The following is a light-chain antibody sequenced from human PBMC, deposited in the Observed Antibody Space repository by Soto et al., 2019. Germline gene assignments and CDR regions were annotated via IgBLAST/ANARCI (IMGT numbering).Light chain of an antibody. CDR2: GAS. CDR3: QQLNTYPA. J-gene: IGKJ4*01. Sequence: DLPLTQSPSFLSASVGDRVTITCRASQGIGSYLGWYQQATGKAPKLLIYGASTLQSGVPSRLSGSGSGTEVTLTNSSLQWEDVATYDCQQLNTYPACGGGTKVEI. V-gene: IGKV1-9*01. CDR1: QGIGSY.